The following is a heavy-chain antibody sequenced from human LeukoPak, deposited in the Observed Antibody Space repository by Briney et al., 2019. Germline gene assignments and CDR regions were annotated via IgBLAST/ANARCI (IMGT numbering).Heavy chain of an antibody. J-gene: IGHJ4*02. CDR2: FDPEDGET. CDR3: ATDLWDPSMVRGVIIPRY. V-gene: IGHV1-24*01. CDR1: GYTLTGYY. Sequence: ASVKVSCKASGYTLTGYYMHWVRQAPGKGLEGMGGFDPEDGETIYAQKFQGRVTMTEDTSTDTAYMELSSLRSEDTAVYYCATDLWDPSMVRGVIIPRYWGQGTLVTVSS. D-gene: IGHD3-10*01.